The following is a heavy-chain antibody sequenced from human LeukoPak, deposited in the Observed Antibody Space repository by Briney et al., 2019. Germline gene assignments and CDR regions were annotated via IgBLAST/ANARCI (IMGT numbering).Heavy chain of an antibody. CDR2: INPSDRST. J-gene: IGHJ3*02. D-gene: IGHD2-15*01. V-gene: IGHV1-46*01. CDR1: GYTFTSYF. CDR3: ARGVGWSYAFDI. Sequence: ASVKVSCKASGYTFTSYFMHWVRQAPGQGLEWMGIINPSDRSTSYAQKFQGRVTMTRNTSISTAYMELSSLRSEDTAVYYCARGVGWSYAFDIWGQGTMVTVSS.